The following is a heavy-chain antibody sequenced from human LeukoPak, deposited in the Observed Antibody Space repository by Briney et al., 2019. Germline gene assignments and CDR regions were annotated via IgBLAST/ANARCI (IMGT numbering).Heavy chain of an antibody. CDR3: VRGGSTHFQH. J-gene: IGHJ1*01. Sequence: GGSLRLSCAASGFTFSSYWMHWVRQAPGKGLVWVSRVNSDGRSTSYADSVKGRFTISRDNAENTLYLQMNSLRAEDTAVYYCVRGGSTHFQHWGQGTLVTVSS. V-gene: IGHV3-74*01. CDR2: VNSDGRST. CDR1: GFTFSSYW. D-gene: IGHD3-16*01.